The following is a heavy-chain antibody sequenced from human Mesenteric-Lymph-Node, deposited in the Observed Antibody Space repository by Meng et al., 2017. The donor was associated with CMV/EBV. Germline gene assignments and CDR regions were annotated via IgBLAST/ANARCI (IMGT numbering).Heavy chain of an antibody. Sequence: QVQHQQGGAGLLKPSETLSLTCAVYGGSFSGYYWSWIRQPPGKGLEWIGEINHSGSTNYNPSLKSRVTISVDTSKNQFSLKLSSVTAADTAVYYCARHQRWLKSEGGFNYWGQGTLVTVSS. CDR1: GGSFSGYY. CDR2: INHSGST. V-gene: IGHV4-34*01. J-gene: IGHJ4*02. CDR3: ARHQRWLKSEGGFNY. D-gene: IGHD4-23*01.